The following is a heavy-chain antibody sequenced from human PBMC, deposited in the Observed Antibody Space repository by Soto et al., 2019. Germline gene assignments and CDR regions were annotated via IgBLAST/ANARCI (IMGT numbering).Heavy chain of an antibody. CDR1: GFSLSTYS. CDR2: ISSSTKTI. J-gene: IGHJ4*02. V-gene: IGHV3-48*02. CDR3: ARGLGWRRGPFDC. D-gene: IGHD2-21*01. Sequence: EVKLVESGGGLVQPGGSLRLSCAASGFSLSTYSMNWVRQAPGKGLEWLSYISSSTKTIFYADSVKGRFTISRDSANNSLYLQMNSLRDEDTAVHFCARGLGWRRGPFDCWGQGTLVAVSP.